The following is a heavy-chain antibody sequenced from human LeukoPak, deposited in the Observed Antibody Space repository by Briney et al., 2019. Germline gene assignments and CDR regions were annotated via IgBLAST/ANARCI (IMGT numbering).Heavy chain of an antibody. CDR1: GYTFTCYY. J-gene: IGHJ4*02. Sequence: ASVKVSCKASGYTFTCYYMHWVRQAPGQGLEWMGWINPNSGGTNYAQKFQGRVTMTRDTSISTAYMELSRLRSDDTAVYYCARDLEGGRAYFDYWGQGTLVTVSS. D-gene: IGHD3-16*01. V-gene: IGHV1-2*02. CDR2: INPNSGGT. CDR3: ARDLEGGRAYFDY.